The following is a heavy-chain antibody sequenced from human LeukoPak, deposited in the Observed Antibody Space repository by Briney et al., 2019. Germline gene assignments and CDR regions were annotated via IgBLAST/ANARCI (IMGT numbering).Heavy chain of an antibody. J-gene: IGHJ4*02. CDR1: GFTFSSYA. V-gene: IGHV3-23*01. CDR2: ISGSGGST. Sequence: PGGSLRLSCAASGFTFSSYAMSWVRQAPGKGLEWVSAISGSGGSTYYADSVKGRFTISRDNSKNTLYLQMNSLRAEATAVYYCAKGGGYSGSYYFDYWGQGTLVTVSS. D-gene: IGHD1-26*01. CDR3: AKGGGYSGSYYFDY.